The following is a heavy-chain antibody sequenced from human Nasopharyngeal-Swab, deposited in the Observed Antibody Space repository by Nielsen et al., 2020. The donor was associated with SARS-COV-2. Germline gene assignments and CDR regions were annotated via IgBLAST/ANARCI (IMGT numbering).Heavy chain of an antibody. D-gene: IGHD6-13*01. Sequence: SETLSLTCAVSGGSISSYSWSWIRLPPGKGLEWIGYIYYSGSTNYSPSLKSRVTISVDTSKNQFSLMLNSVTAADTAVYYCARTAGYYYMDVWGEGTTVTVSS. V-gene: IGHV4-59*01. CDR2: IYYSGST. CDR1: GGSISSYS. J-gene: IGHJ6*03. CDR3: ARTAGYYYMDV.